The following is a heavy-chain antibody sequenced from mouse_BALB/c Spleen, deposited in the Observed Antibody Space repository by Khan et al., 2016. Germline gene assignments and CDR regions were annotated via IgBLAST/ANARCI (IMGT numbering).Heavy chain of an antibody. CDR3: VRRSTTAWFAY. D-gene: IGHD1-1*01. V-gene: IGHV10-1*01. Sequence: EVQLVESGGGLVQPKGSLKLSCAASGFTFNTYAMNWVRQAPGKGLEWVARIRSKSNNYATYHADSVKDRLTISRDDSQSKLYLQMNNLKTKDTAVYYGVRRSTTAWFAYWGQGTLVTVSA. CDR1: GFTFNTYA. CDR2: IRSKSNNYAT. J-gene: IGHJ3*01.